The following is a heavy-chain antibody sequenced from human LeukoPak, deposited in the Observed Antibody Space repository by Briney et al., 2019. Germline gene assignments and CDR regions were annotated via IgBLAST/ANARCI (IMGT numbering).Heavy chain of an antibody. CDR2: IYTSGST. V-gene: IGHV4-4*07. D-gene: IGHD1-26*01. CDR3: ARDSYSGSYPDY. J-gene: IGHJ4*02. CDR1: GGSTSSYY. Sequence: SETLSLTCTVSGGSTSSYYWSWIRQPAGKGLEWIGRIYTSGSTNYNPSLKSRVTMSVDTSKNQFSLKLSSVTAADTAVYYCARDSYSGSYPDYWGQGTLVTVSS.